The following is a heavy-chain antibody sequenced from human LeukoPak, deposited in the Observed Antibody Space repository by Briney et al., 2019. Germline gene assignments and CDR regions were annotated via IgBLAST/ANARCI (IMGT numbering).Heavy chain of an antibody. CDR2: IPNDGSKT. D-gene: IGHD5-18*01. V-gene: IGHV3-30-3*02. CDR1: GFGFSSFA. CDR3: ANERGYNYGYSFDY. Sequence: GGSLRLSGEASGFGFSSFALTWVRQAQAKGRSWVAVIPNDGSKTYYADSVKGRFTISRDNSKNTLYLQMNSLRTEDTAVYYCANERGYNYGYSFDYWGQGTLVTVSS. J-gene: IGHJ4*02.